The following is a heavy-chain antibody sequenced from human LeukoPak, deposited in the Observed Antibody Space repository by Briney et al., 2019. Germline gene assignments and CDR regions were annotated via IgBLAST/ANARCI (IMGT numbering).Heavy chain of an antibody. CDR3: ARDLYSYGSFDP. J-gene: IGHJ5*02. Sequence: ASVKVSCKASGYTFTGYYMHWVRQAPGQGLEWMGWINAKTGVTNYEQKFQGRVSLTRDTSISTAYMELTGLRSDDTAVYYCARDLYSYGSFDPWGQGTLVTVAS. D-gene: IGHD5-18*01. CDR2: INAKTGVT. V-gene: IGHV1-2*02. CDR1: GYTFTGYY.